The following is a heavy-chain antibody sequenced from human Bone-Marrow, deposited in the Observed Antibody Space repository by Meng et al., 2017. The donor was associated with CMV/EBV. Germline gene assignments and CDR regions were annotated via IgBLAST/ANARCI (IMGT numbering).Heavy chain of an antibody. J-gene: IGHJ4*02. V-gene: IGHV3-7*03. CDR2: IKQDGSGK. D-gene: IGHD3-10*01. CDR3: TRVGWPYSMVRGVDDY. CDR1: GFTFSSYW. Sequence: GGSLRLSCAASGFTFSSYWMSWVRQAPGKGLEWVANIKQDGSGKYYVDSVKGRFTISRDNAKNSLYLQMNSLKTEDTAVYYCTRVGWPYSMVRGVDDYWGQGTLVTVSS.